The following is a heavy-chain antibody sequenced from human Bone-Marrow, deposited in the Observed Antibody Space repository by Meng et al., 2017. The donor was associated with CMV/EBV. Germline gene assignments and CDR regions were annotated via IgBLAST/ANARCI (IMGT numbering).Heavy chain of an antibody. CDR1: GYSFSSYW. CDR3: ARRDSNWIPFDY. V-gene: IGHV5-51*01. J-gene: IGHJ4*02. Sequence: GGSLRLSCKGSGYSFSSYWIGWVRQMPGKGLEWMGIIYPGDSDTRYSPSFQGQVTISADKSISTAYLQWSSLKASDTAMYYCARRDSNWIPFDYWGQGTRVTVSS. CDR2: IYPGDSDT. D-gene: IGHD1-1*01.